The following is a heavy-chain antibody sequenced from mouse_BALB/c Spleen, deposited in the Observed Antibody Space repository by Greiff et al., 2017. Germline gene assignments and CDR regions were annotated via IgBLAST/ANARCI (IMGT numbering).Heavy chain of an antibody. CDR2: INPSTGYT. V-gene: IGHV1-7*01. CDR3: ARYRYDDY. D-gene: IGHD2-14*01. CDR1: GYTFTSYW. J-gene: IGHJ2*01. Sequence: VQLQESGAELAKPGASVKMSCKASGYTFTSYWMHWVKQRPGQGLEWIGYINPSTGYTEYNQKFKDKATLTADKSSSTAYMQLSSLTSEDSAVYYCARYRYDDYWGQGTTLTVSS.